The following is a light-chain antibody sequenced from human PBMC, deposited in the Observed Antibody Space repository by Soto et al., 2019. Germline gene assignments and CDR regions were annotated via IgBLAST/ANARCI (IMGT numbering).Light chain of an antibody. CDR3: QHYDKLPLT. J-gene: IGKJ2*01. V-gene: IGKV1-33*01. Sequence: DIQMTQSPSSLSASVGDRVTITCQASQDISNYLNWYQQKPGKAPKLLIYDASNLETGVPSRFSGSGSGTDFTFTISSLQPEDIATYYCQHYDKLPLTFGQGTKLEIK. CDR2: DAS. CDR1: QDISNY.